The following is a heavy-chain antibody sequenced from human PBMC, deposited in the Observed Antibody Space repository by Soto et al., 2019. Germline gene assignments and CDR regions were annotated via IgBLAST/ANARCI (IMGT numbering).Heavy chain of an antibody. CDR2: IKQDGSDK. CDR1: GCTFSTYW. J-gene: IGHJ4*02. CDR3: ARVHSSGWSFDY. Sequence: EVQLVESGGGLVQPGGSLRLSCAASGCTFSTYWMTWVRQAPGKGLEWVANIKQDGSDKYYVDSVKGRFTISRDNAKNSLHLQMNSLRAEDTAVYYCARVHSSGWSFDYWGQGTLVTVSS. V-gene: IGHV3-7*03. D-gene: IGHD6-19*01.